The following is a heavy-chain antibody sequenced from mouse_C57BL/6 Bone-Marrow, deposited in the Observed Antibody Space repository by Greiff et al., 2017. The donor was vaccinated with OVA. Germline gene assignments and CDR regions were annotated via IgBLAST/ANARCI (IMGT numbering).Heavy chain of an antibody. D-gene: IGHD2-2*01. V-gene: IGHV14-4*01. CDR1: GFNIKDDY. J-gene: IGHJ3*01. CDR3: TSMVKDWFAY. Sequence: VQLKDSGAELVRPGASVKLSCTASGFNIKDDYMHWVKQRPEQGLEWIGWIDPENGDTEYASKFQGKATITADTSSNTAYLQLSSLTSEDTAVYYCTSMVKDWFAYWGQGTLVTVSA. CDR2: IDPENGDT.